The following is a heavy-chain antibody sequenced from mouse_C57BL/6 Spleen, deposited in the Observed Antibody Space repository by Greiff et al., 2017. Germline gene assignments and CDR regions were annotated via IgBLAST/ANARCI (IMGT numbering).Heavy chain of an antibody. V-gene: IGHV1-22*01. CDR1: GYTFTDYN. CDR3: AISFYDWYYFDY. CDR2: INPNNGGT. Sequence: EVQLQQSGPELVKPGASVKMSCKASGYTFTDYNMHWVKQSHGKSLEWIGYINPNNGGTSYNQKFKGKATLTVNKSSSTAYMELRSLTSEDSAVYYCAISFYDWYYFDYWGQGTTLTVSS. J-gene: IGHJ2*01. D-gene: IGHD2-3*01.